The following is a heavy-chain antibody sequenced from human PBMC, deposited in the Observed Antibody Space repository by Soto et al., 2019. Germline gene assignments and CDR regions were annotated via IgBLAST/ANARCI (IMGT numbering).Heavy chain of an antibody. Sequence: QVQLVQSGAEVKKPGASVKVSCKASGYTFTSYDINWVRQATGQGLEWMGWMNPNSGNTGYAQKFQGRDTMTRNTSISTAYMELSSLRYEDTAVYYCARAVGIEAYYYYYYYMDVWGKGTTVTVSS. CDR1: GYTFTSYD. CDR2: MNPNSGNT. J-gene: IGHJ6*03. CDR3: ARAVGIEAYYYYYYYMDV. V-gene: IGHV1-8*01. D-gene: IGHD1-26*01.